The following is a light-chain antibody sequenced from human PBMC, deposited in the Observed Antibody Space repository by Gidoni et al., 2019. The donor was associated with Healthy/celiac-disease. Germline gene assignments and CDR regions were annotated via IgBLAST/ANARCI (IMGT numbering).Light chain of an antibody. CDR1: SRDVGGYNY. J-gene: IGLJ3*02. V-gene: IGLV2-14*01. CDR3: SSYTSSSTLV. Sequence: QSALTQPASVSGSPGQSITISCPGTSRDVGGYNYVSWYQQHPGTAPKRMIYDVSTRPSWVAKRFSGSKSGNTAALTISGLQAEDEADYYCSSYTSSSTLVFGGGTNLTVL. CDR2: DVS.